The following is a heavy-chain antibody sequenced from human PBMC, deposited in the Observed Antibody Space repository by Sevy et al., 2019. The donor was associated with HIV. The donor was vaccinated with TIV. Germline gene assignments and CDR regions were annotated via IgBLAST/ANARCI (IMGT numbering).Heavy chain of an antibody. CDR2: FDVQDGET. J-gene: IGHJ5*02. D-gene: IGHD2-15*01. Sequence: ASVKVSCKVSGYSLTKLSIHWVRQGPGKGLEWMGDFDVQDGETIYAKKFQGRLKMTVDTNTDTAYIELSRVTSEDTAVCYGAAVGLRYCSGSSCYQGDCFDPWGQGSLVTVSS. CDR3: AAVGLRYCSGSSCYQGDCFDP. V-gene: IGHV1-24*01. CDR1: GYSLTKLS.